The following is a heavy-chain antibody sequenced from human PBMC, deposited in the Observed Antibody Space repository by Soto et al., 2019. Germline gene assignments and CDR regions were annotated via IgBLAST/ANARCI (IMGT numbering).Heavy chain of an antibody. D-gene: IGHD3-10*01. V-gene: IGHV3-11*06. CDR3: AKGTYYYGSAPYYFDY. J-gene: IGHJ4*02. CDR2: ISGSSRYT. Sequence: PGGSLRLSCAASGFNFSDHYMNWIRQAPGKGLEWVSYISGSSRYTNFADSVKGLFTISRDNAKNSLYLQMNSLRAEDTAVYYCAKGTYYYGSAPYYFDYWGQGTLVTVSS. CDR1: GFNFSDHY.